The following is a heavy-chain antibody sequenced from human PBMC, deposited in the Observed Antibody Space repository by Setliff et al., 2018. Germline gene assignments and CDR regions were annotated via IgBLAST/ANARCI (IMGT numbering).Heavy chain of an antibody. V-gene: IGHV1-46*01. CDR1: GYTFTSYY. CDR2: INPSGGST. CDR3: ARAPYYYDSSGYYRDDAFDI. Sequence: VASVKVSCKASGYTFTSYYMHWVRQAPGQGLEWMGIINPSGGSTSYAQKFQGRVTMTRDTSTSTVYMELSSLRSEDTAVYYCARAPYYYDSSGYYRDDAFDIWGQGTMVTVSS. J-gene: IGHJ3*02. D-gene: IGHD3-22*01.